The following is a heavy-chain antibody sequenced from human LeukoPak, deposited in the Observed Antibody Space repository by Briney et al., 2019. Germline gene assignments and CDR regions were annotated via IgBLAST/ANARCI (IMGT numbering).Heavy chain of an antibody. CDR3: ARGRYSYGQDAFDI. D-gene: IGHD5-18*01. CDR1: GYTFTSYD. J-gene: IGHJ3*02. Sequence: ASVKVSCKAPGYTFTSYDINWVRQATGQGLEWMGWMNPNSGNTGYAQKFQGRVTMTRNTSISTAYMELSSLRSEDTAVYYCARGRYSYGQDAFDIWGQGTMVTVSS. V-gene: IGHV1-8*01. CDR2: MNPNSGNT.